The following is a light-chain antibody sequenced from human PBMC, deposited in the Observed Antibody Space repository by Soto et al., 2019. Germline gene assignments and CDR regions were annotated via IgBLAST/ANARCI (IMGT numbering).Light chain of an antibody. CDR1: DIGSKS. CDR3: HLWDSDSGHWV. CDR2: DDS. V-gene: IGLV3-21*02. J-gene: IGLJ3*02. Sequence: SSELTQPPSVSVAPGQTARITCGGNDIGSKSVHWYRQEPGQAPALVMYDDSDRPSGIPDRLSGSNSGGTATLTISRVEVGDEADYHCHLWDSDSGHWVFGGGTKLTVL.